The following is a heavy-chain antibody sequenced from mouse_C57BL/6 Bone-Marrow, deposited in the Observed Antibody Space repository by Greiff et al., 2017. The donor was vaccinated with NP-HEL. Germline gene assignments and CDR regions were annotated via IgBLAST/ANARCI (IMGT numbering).Heavy chain of an antibody. J-gene: IGHJ4*01. CDR2: IFPGSGIL. CDR3: AREGLVYAMDY. V-gene: IGHV1-55*01. CDR1: AYPFTSSW. Sequence: QVQLKQLGPGLLRPGASVKMSCKPSAYPFTSSWITWVKRRPGQGLEWIGDIFPGSGILNYNEKLKSKATLTVDTSSSTAYMQLSSLTSEDSAVYYCAREGLVYAMDYWGQGTSVTVSS. D-gene: IGHD2-10*02.